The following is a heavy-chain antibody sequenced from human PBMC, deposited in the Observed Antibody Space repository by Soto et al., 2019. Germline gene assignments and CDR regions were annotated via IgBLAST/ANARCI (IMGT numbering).Heavy chain of an antibody. V-gene: IGHV4-59*08. CDR2: IYYSGST. Sequence: SETLSLTYTASGGSISSYYWSWIRQPLGKGLEWIGYIYYSGSTNYNPSLKSRVTISVDTSKNQFSLKLSSVTAADTAVYYCARRHSITERLYYFDYWGQGTLVTVSS. D-gene: IGHD3-3*02. CDR1: GGSISSYY. CDR3: ARRHSITERLYYFDY. J-gene: IGHJ4*02.